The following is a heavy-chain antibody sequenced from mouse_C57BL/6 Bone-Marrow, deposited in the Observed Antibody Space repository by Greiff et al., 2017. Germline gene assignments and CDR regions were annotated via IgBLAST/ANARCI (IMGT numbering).Heavy chain of an antibody. CDR3: ARQSEAMDY. CDR1: GFTFSSYG. CDR2: ISSGGSYT. V-gene: IGHV5-6*01. Sequence: EVMLVESGGDLVKPGGSLKLSCAASGFTFSSYGMSWVRQTPDKRLEWVATISSGGSYTYYPDSVKGRFTISRDNAKNTLYLQMSSLKSEDTAMYYCARQSEAMDYWGQGTSVTVSS. J-gene: IGHJ4*01.